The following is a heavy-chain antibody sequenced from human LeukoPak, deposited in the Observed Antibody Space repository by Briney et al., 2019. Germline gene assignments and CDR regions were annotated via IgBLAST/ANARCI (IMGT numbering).Heavy chain of an antibody. Sequence: NPSETLSLPCTVSGGSISSYYARWIRQPPGRGLEWIGYIYYSGSTNYNPSLKSRVTISVDTSKTQFSLKLSSVSAADTAVYYCARHSYDYDFWSGQKYYFDYWGQGTLVTVSS. CDR2: IYYSGST. J-gene: IGHJ4*02. D-gene: IGHD3-3*01. CDR1: GGSISSYY. V-gene: IGHV4-59*08. CDR3: ARHSYDYDFWSGQKYYFDY.